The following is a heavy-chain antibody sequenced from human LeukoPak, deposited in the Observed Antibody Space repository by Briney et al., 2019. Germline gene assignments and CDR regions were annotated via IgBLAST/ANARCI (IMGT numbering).Heavy chain of an antibody. CDR3: EIRSYGMDV. CDR1: GGSFSGYY. V-gene: IGHV4-34*01. CDR2: IDHTGST. D-gene: IGHD4-17*01. Sequence: SETLSLTCAVYGGSFSGYYWSWIRQPPGTRLEWIGEIDHTGSTNYNPSLKSRVTISVDTSKNQFSLKLSSVTSSYTAVYYCEIRSYGMDVWGQGTTVTVSS. J-gene: IGHJ6*02.